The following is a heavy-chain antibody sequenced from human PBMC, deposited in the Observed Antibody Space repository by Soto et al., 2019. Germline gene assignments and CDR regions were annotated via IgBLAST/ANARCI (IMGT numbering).Heavy chain of an antibody. CDR3: TTGVVVAAAYYYYMDV. J-gene: IGHJ6*03. Sequence: GGSLRLSCAASGFTFSNAWMSWVRQAPGKGLEWVGRIKSKTDGGTTDYAAPVKGRFTISRDDSKNTLYLQMNSLKTEDTAVYYCTTGVVVAAAYYYYMDVWGKGTTVTVSS. CDR2: IKSKTDGGTT. D-gene: IGHD2-15*01. CDR1: GFTFSNAW. V-gene: IGHV3-15*01.